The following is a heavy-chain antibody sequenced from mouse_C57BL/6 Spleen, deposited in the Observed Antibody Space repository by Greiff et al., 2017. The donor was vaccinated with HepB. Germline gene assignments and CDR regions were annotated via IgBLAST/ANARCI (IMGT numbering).Heavy chain of an antibody. Sequence: EVMLVESGEGLVKPGGSLKLSCAASGFTFSSYAMSWVRQTPEKRLEWVAYISSGGDYIYYADTVKGRFTISRDNARNTLYLQMSSLKSEDTAMYYCTRAAQAYYFDYWGQGTTLTVSS. CDR3: TRAAQAYYFDY. D-gene: IGHD3-2*02. J-gene: IGHJ2*01. CDR1: GFTFSSYA. CDR2: ISSGGDYI. V-gene: IGHV5-9-1*02.